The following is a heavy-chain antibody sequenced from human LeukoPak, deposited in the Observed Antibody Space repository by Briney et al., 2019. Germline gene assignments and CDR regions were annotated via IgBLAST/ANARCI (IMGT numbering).Heavy chain of an antibody. J-gene: IGHJ4*02. CDR3: ARRDIVKGGFDY. D-gene: IGHD3-16*02. Sequence: PSETLSLTCPVSGDTVNTRRYYWGWIRQPPGKGLEWIGSIYHSGSTYYKPSLRSRVTISIDTSRNQFSLNLTSVTTADTALYFCARRDIVKGGFDYWGQGTLVTVSS. CDR2: IYHSGST. V-gene: IGHV4-39*01. CDR1: GDTVNTRRYY.